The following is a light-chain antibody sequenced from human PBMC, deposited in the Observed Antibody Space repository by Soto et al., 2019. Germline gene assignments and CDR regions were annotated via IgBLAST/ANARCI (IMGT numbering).Light chain of an antibody. CDR3: QQRSSWPLIT. J-gene: IGKJ5*01. CDR1: QSVTRY. Sequence: IVLTQSPGTLSLSPGERATLSCRASQSVTRYLAWYQQKPGQAPRLLIYDASNRATGIPARFSGSGSGTDFTLTISSLQPEDFSVYYCQQRSSWPLITFGQGTRLEIK. CDR2: DAS. V-gene: IGKV3-11*01.